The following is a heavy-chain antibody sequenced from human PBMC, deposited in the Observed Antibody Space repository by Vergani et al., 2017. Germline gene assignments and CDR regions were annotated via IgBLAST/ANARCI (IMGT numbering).Heavy chain of an antibody. V-gene: IGHV4-59*01. CDR1: GGSISSYY. CDR2: IYYSGST. D-gene: IGHD2-2*01. J-gene: IGHJ4*02. Sequence: QVQLQESGPGLVKPSETLSLTCTVSGGSISSYYWSWIRQPPGKGLEWIGYIYYSGSTNYNPSLKSRVTISVDTSKSQFSLKLSSVTAADTAVYYCARVWGYCSSTSCYQYYFDYWGQGTLVTVSS. CDR3: ARVWGYCSSTSCYQYYFDY.